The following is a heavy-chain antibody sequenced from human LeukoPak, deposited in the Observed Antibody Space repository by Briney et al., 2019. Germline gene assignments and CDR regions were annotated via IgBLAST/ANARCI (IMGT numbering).Heavy chain of an antibody. CDR2: IQYDGSNE. Sequence: GGSLRLSCATSRFTFSSYGMHWVRQAPGKGLEWVAYIQYDGSNEQYADSVKGRFSISRDSSKNILYLQMNSLRAEDTAVYYCAKDRCSNGVGCYYYYMDVWGKGTTVTISS. D-gene: IGHD2-8*01. CDR3: AKDRCSNGVGCYYYYMDV. J-gene: IGHJ6*03. CDR1: RFTFSSYG. V-gene: IGHV3-30*02.